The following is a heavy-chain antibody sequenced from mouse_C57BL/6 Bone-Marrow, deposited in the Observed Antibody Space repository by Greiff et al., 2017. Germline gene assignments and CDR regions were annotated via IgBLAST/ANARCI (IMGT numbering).Heavy chain of an antibody. Sequence: VQLQQSGPELVKPGASVKLSCKASGYTFTSYDINWVKQRPGRGLEWIGWIYPRDGSTKYNEKFKGKATLTVDTSSSTAYMELHSLTSEDSAVYFCARLEVDGSSGDWYLDVWGTGTTVTVSS. V-gene: IGHV1-85*01. J-gene: IGHJ1*03. CDR1: GYTFTSYD. D-gene: IGHD1-1*01. CDR2: IYPRDGST. CDR3: ARLEVDGSSGDWYLDV.